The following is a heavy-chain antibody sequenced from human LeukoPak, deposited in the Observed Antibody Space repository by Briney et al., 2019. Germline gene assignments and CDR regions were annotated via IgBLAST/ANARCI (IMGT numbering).Heavy chain of an antibody. CDR3: ARLTPYSGSPLGDY. J-gene: IGHJ4*02. CDR2: IYTSGST. V-gene: IGHV4-4*07. D-gene: IGHD1-26*01. Sequence: SETLSLTCTVSGGSISSYYWSWIRQPAGKGLEWIGRIYTSGSTNYNPSLKSRVTMSVDTPKNQFSLKLSSVTAADTAVYYCARLTPYSGSPLGDYWGQGTLVTVSS. CDR1: GGSISSYY.